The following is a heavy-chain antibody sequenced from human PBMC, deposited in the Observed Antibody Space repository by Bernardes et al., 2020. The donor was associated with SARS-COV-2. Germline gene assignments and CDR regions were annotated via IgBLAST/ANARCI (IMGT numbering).Heavy chain of an antibody. V-gene: IGHV3-74*01. CDR2: INSDGSST. D-gene: IGHD4-17*01. CDR3: ARDQSPDYGDFYFDY. CDR1: GFTFSNCW. J-gene: IGHJ4*02. Sequence: GGSLRLSCAASGFTFSNCWMHWVRQAPGKGLVWVSRINSDGSSTSYADSVKGRFTISRDNAKNTLYLQMNSLRAEDTAVYYCARDQSPDYGDFYFDYWGQGTLVTVSS.